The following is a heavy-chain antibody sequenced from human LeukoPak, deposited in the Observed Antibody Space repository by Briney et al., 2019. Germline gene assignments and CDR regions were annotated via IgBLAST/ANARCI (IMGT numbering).Heavy chain of an antibody. J-gene: IGHJ4*02. D-gene: IGHD3-9*01. V-gene: IGHV4-39*01. CDR2: IYYSGST. CDR1: GGXFSXTSYY. CDR3: ARLAIRYFDWNAWYFDS. Sequence: XXGGXFSXTSYYWGWGRQPPGRGLEWVGSIYYSGSTHYNSSRKSRLTISVNTSKKQFSLKLSSVTAADTAVYYCARLAIRYFDWNAWYFDSWGQGTLVTVSS.